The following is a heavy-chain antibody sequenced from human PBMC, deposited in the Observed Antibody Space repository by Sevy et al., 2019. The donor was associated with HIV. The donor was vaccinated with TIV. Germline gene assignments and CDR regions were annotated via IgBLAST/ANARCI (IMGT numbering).Heavy chain of an antibody. D-gene: IGHD4-17*01. Sequence: GGSLRLSCATSEFTFSSYSMNWVRLAPANGLEWVSSISGGGTYIYYADSVKGRFTISRDNAKNSLSLQMNSLRAEDTAVYYCARGNHDYGDYDRDAFDIWGQGTMVTVSS. CDR1: EFTFSSYS. J-gene: IGHJ3*02. CDR2: ISGGGTYI. V-gene: IGHV3-21*01. CDR3: ARGNHDYGDYDRDAFDI.